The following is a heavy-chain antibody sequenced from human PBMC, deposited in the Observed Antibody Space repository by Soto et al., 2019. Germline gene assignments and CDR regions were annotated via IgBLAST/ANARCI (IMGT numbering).Heavy chain of an antibody. CDR1: GYTFTSYA. CDR2: INAGNGNT. J-gene: IGHJ4*02. CDR3: ARAPTGDEWGTFDY. Sequence: QVPLVQSGAEVKKPGASVKVSCKASGYTFTSYAMHWVRQAPGQRLEWMGWINAGNGNTKYSQKFQGRVTITRDTSASTAYMELSSLRSEDTAVYYCARAPTGDEWGTFDYWGQGTLVTVSS. V-gene: IGHV1-3*01. D-gene: IGHD7-27*01.